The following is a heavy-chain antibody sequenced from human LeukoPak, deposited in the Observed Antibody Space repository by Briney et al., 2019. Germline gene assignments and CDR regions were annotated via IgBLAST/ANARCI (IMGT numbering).Heavy chain of an antibody. Sequence: GGSLRLSCAASGFTFSSYSMNWVRQAPGKGLEWVSSISSSSSYIYYADSVKGRFTISRDNAKNSLYLQTNSLRAEDTAVYYCARDLAGAGDYWGQGTLVTVSS. CDR2: ISSSSSYI. V-gene: IGHV3-21*01. D-gene: IGHD1-26*01. CDR1: GFTFSSYS. CDR3: ARDLAGAGDY. J-gene: IGHJ4*02.